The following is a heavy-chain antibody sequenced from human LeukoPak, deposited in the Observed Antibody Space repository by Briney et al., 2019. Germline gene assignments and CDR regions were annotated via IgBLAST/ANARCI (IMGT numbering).Heavy chain of an antibody. CDR1: GFTFSNYW. Sequence: GGSLRLSCAASGFTFSNYWMSWVRQAPGKGLEWVSAISGSGGSTYYADSVKGRFTISRDNSKNTLYLQMNSLRAEDTAVYYCASLYGSGSYSDYWGQGTLVTVSS. J-gene: IGHJ4*02. D-gene: IGHD3-10*01. CDR3: ASLYGSGSYSDY. V-gene: IGHV3-23*01. CDR2: ISGSGGST.